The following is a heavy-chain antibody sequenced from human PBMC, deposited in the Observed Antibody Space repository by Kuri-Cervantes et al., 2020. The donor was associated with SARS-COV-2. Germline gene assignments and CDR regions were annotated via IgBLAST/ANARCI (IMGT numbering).Heavy chain of an antibody. CDR2: INSDGGVT. V-gene: IGHV3-74*01. CDR1: GFSFSSYG. CDR3: ARAETSHYSSYYMDV. J-gene: IGHJ6*03. Sequence: GESLKISCAASGFSFSSYGILWVRQAPGKGLVWVSRINSDGGVTSYPDSVEGRFTISRDNAKNTLSLQMNSLSAEDTAVYFCARAETSHYSSYYMDVWGRGTTVTVSS.